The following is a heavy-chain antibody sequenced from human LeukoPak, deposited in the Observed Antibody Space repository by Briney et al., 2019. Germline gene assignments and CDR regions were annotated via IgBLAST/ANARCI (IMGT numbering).Heavy chain of an antibody. CDR1: GGSFSGYY. CDR3: ARHAYDSSPPFVDY. Sequence: PSETLSLTCAVYGGSFSGYYWSWIRQPPGKGLEWIGEINHSGSTNYNPSLKSRVTISVDTSKNQFSLKLSSVTAADTAVYYCARHAYDSSPPFVDYWGQGTLVTVSS. CDR2: INHSGST. J-gene: IGHJ4*02. V-gene: IGHV4-34*01. D-gene: IGHD3-22*01.